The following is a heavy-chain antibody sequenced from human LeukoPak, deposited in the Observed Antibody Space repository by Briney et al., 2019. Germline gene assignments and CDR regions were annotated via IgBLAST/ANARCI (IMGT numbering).Heavy chain of an antibody. D-gene: IGHD2-2*01. V-gene: IGHV4-30-2*01. CDR3: ASPLGYCSSTSRPCGAFDI. CDR1: GGSISSGGYY. J-gene: IGHJ3*02. Sequence: SETLSLTCTVSGGSISSGGYYWSWIRQPPGKGLEWIGYIYHSGSTYYNPSLKSRVTISVDRSKNRFSLKLSSVTAADTAVYYCASPLGYCSSTSRPCGAFDIWGQGTMVTVSS. CDR2: IYHSGST.